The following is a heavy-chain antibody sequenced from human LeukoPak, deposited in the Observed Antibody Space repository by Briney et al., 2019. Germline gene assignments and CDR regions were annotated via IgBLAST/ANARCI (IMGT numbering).Heavy chain of an antibody. CDR2: IYNGVNT. J-gene: IGHJ5*02. V-gene: IGHV4-61*01. CDR1: GASVSSASY. D-gene: IGHD1-26*01. CDR3: ARSRAFNSGAFDP. Sequence: SETLSLTCTVSGASVSSASYWSWIRQPPGKGVEWIAHIYNGVNTNYNPSLKSRVTISVDTSKNQFSLRLNSVTAANTAVYYCARSRAFNSGAFDPWGQGSLVTVSS.